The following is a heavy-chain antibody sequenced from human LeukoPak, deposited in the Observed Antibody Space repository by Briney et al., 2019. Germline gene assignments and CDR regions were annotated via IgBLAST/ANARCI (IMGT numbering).Heavy chain of an antibody. CDR3: ATTERGDDHFDY. D-gene: IGHD5-12*01. J-gene: IGHJ4*02. CDR1: GIRLTNFC. Sequence: GGSLEISLRGSGIRLTNFCHGLVRQMPGKGVEWVGRFDPSESYTNYRPSFQGPVTISADKSISTAYLESSSLKASDTAMYYCATTERGDDHFDYWGQGTLVTVSS. V-gene: IGHV5-10-1*01. CDR2: FDPSESYT.